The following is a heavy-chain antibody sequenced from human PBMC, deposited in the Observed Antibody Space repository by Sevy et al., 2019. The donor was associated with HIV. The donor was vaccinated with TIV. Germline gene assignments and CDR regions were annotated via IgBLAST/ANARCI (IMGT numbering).Heavy chain of an antibody. Sequence: GGSLRLSCEAFGFAFSDYAMHWVRQVPGKGLEWLAVVSYDGSNTSYADSVKGRFTVARNNYKNTLYLQMNSLRRDDTAVFYCARFPPQRAFDIWGQGTTVTVSS. CDR1: GFAFSDYA. CDR3: ARFPPQRAFDI. V-gene: IGHV3-30-3*01. CDR2: VSYDGSNT. J-gene: IGHJ3*02.